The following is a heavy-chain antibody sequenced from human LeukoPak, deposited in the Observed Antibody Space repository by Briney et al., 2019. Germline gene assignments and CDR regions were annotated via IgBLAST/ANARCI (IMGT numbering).Heavy chain of an antibody. D-gene: IGHD2/OR15-2a*01. CDR1: GDSVSSNTAS. V-gene: IGHV6-1*01. J-gene: IGHJ4*02. CDR2: TYYRSKWYN. CDR3: ARGTLYATSWNFDC. Sequence: QTLSLTCAISGDSVSSNTASWNWIRQSPSRGLEWLGRTYYRSKWYNDYALSVKGRITLNPDTSKNQFSLQLNSVTPEDTAVYYCARGTLYATSWNFDCWGQGTLVTVSS.